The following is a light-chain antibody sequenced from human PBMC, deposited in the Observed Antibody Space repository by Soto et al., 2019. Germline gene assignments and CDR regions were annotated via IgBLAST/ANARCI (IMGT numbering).Light chain of an antibody. CDR1: QSIVRW. J-gene: IGKJ1*01. CDR3: QQYNSYSRT. CDR2: DAS. V-gene: IGKV1-5*01. Sequence: DIQMTQSPSTLSASVGDRVTITCRASQSIVRWLAWYQQKPGKAPKLLIYDASSLESGVPSRFSGSGSGTEFTLTISSLQPDDFATYYCQQYNSYSRTFGQGTTVEIK.